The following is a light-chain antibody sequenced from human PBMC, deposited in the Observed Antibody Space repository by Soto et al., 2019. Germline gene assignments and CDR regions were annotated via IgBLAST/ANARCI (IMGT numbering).Light chain of an antibody. CDR3: QQYSNWPLT. CDR1: QSVGSN. Sequence: EIMMTQSPATLSVSPGERANFSCRASQSVGSNLAWSQQKPGQAPRLLIYGASTRATGIPARFSGSRSGTEFTLIISSLQSEDFAVYYCQQYSNWPLTFGGGTKVEIK. V-gene: IGKV3D-15*01. CDR2: GAS. J-gene: IGKJ4*01.